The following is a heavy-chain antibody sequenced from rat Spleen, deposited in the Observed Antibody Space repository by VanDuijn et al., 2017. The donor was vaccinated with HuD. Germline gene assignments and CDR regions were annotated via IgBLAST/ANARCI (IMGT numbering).Heavy chain of an antibody. CDR3: TRDHXSGYDY. D-gene: IGHD4-3*01. CDR1: GFTFSNCG. V-gene: IGHV5-29*01. CDR2: ITNTGGST. J-gene: IGHJ2*01. Sequence: EVQLVESGGGLVQPGRSLKLSCAASGFTFSNCGMAWVRQAPTKGLEWVASITNTGGSTYYPDSVKGRFTISRDEAESTLYLQMNSLRSEDTATYYCTRDHXSGYDYWGQGVMVTVSS.